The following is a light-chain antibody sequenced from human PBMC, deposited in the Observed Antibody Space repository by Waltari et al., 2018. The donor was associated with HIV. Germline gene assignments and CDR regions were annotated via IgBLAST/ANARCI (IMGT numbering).Light chain of an antibody. J-gene: IGLJ1*01. Sequence: QSALTQPASVSGSPGQSLPISCRGTNSDVGGYTYVSWYQQHPGKAPKLIIFDVSHRPSGISNRFSGSKSGNTASLTISGLQAEDEADYYCSSYTRSTTLDAVFGTGTKVSVL. V-gene: IGLV2-14*03. CDR3: SSYTRSTTLDAV. CDR1: NSDVGGYTY. CDR2: DVS.